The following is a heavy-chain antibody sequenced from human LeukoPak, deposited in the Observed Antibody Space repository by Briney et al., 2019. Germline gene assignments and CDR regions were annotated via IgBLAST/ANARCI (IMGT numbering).Heavy chain of an antibody. Sequence: SETLSLTCTVSGRSISSGSYYWSWIRQPAGKGLEWIGRIYTSGSTNYNPSLKSRVAISVDTSKNQFSLKLSSVTAADTAVYYCARETFETDYYYYYMDVWGKGTTVTISS. D-gene: IGHD1-14*01. CDR2: IYTSGST. J-gene: IGHJ6*03. CDR1: GRSISSGSYY. V-gene: IGHV4-61*02. CDR3: ARETFETDYYYYYMDV.